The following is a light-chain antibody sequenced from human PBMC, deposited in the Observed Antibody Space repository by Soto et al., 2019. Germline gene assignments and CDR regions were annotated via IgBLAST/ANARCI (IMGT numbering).Light chain of an antibody. CDR2: EIN. Sequence: QSALTQPPSASGSPGQSVTISCTGTSSDVGAYDYVSWYQQHPGKAPKLMIYEINKRPSGVPDRFSGSKSGNTASLTGSGLQAEDEADYYCSSFAGSNNFPYVFGTGTKVTV. CDR3: SSFAGSNNFPYV. V-gene: IGLV2-8*01. J-gene: IGLJ1*01. CDR1: SSDVGAYDY.